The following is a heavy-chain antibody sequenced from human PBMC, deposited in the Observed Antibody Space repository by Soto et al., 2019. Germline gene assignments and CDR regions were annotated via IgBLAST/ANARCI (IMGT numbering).Heavy chain of an antibody. J-gene: IGHJ6*02. Sequence: ASVKVSCKASGYTFTSYGISWVRQAPGQGLEWMGWISAYNGNTNYAQKLQGRVTMTTDTSTSTAYMELRSLRSDDTAVYYCARAHFISTSCYFYYYYGMDVWGQGTTVTVPS. D-gene: IGHD2-2*01. CDR1: GYTFTSYG. CDR3: ARAHFISTSCYFYYYYGMDV. V-gene: IGHV1-18*01. CDR2: ISAYNGNT.